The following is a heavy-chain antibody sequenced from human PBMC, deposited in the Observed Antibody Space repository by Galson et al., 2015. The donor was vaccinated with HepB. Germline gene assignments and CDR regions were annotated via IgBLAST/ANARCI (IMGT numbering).Heavy chain of an antibody. J-gene: IGHJ3*02. CDR3: ARHKYSTSLNDALEI. V-gene: IGHV5-51*01. CDR1: GYMFTYYW. CDR2: IYLLDSRT. D-gene: IGHD2-2*01. Sequence: QSGAEVKEPGESLRISCEGSGYMFTYYWIAWVRQMPGRGLEWMGAIYLLDSRTRYSPSFEGHVTISADKSIKTAYLQWSSLKASDSGIYYCARHKYSTSLNDALEIWGRGTKVTVSS.